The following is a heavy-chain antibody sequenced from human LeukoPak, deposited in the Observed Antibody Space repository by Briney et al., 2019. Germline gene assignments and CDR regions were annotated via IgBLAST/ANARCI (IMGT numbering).Heavy chain of an antibody. Sequence: GGSLRLSCAASGFTFSSSSMNWLRQAPGKGLEWVSSISGSGIYIYYVDSVKGRFTISRDNTKNSLSLLMHNLRPEDTAVYYCARDQFDLLTGTTKTFDYWGQGTLVTVSS. D-gene: IGHD3-9*01. V-gene: IGHV3-21*06. J-gene: IGHJ4*02. CDR1: GFTFSSSS. CDR2: ISGSGIYI. CDR3: ARDQFDLLTGTTKTFDY.